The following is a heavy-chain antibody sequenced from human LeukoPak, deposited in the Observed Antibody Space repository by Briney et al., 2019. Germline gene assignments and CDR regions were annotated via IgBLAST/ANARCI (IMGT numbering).Heavy chain of an antibody. Sequence: GGSLRLSCAASGFTFSNYGMHWVRQAPGEGLEWVAFIRYDGSNKYYADSVKGRFTISRDNSKKTLFLQMDSLRAEDTAVYYCARARVLTGFEGLFDYWGQGTLVTVSS. D-gene: IGHD3-9*01. V-gene: IGHV3-30*02. CDR3: ARARVLTGFEGLFDY. CDR1: GFTFSNYG. J-gene: IGHJ4*02. CDR2: IRYDGSNK.